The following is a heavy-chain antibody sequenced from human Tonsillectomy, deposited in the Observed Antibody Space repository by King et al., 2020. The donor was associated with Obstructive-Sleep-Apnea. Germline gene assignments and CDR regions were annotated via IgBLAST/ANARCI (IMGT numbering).Heavy chain of an antibody. CDR3: AKDCWGWKHWFDY. D-gene: IGHD3-16*01. J-gene: IGHJ4*02. Sequence: VQLVESGGGVVQPGRSLRLSCAASGFIFNSTGMHWVRQAPGKGLEWVAFIFNDGWNAYYAESMNGRFTISRDNSKNTLDLQMNSLIVEDTALYFCAKDCWGWKHWFDYWGQGTLVAVSS. V-gene: IGHV3-33*06. CDR2: IFNDGWNA. CDR1: GFIFNSTG.